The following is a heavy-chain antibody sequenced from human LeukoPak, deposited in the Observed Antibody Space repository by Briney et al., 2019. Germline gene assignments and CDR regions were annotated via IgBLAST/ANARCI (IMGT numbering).Heavy chain of an antibody. CDR3: ARDFGRTSDWQPRRYYGMDV. D-gene: IGHD2-2*01. Sequence: PGGPLRLSCAASGFTFSTYAMSWARQSPGEPLEWVSAICGSGDTTYYADSVKARFTISRDNSKNTLHLQMTSLRAEDTAVYYCARDFGRTSDWQPRRYYGMDVWGQGTTVTVSS. J-gene: IGHJ6*02. V-gene: IGHV3-23*01. CDR1: GFTFSTYA. CDR2: ICGSGDTT.